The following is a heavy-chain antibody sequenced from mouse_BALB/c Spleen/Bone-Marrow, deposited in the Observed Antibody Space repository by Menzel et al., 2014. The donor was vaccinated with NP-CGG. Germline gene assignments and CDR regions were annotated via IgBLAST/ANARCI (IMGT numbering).Heavy chain of an antibody. CDR3: VREGYDYDWFAY. D-gene: IGHD2-4*01. Sequence: QVQLQQSGAELVRPGSSVKISCKASGYAFSSYWMNWVKQRPGQGLEWIGQIYPGDGDTNYNGKFKGKATLTADKSSSTAYMQLSSLTSEDSAVYFCVREGYDYDWFAYWGQGTLVTVSA. V-gene: IGHV1-80*01. J-gene: IGHJ3*01. CDR2: IYPGDGDT. CDR1: GYAFSSYW.